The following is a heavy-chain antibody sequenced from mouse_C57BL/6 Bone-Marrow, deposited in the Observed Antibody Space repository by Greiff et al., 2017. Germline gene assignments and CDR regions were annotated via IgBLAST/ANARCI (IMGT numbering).Heavy chain of an antibody. CDR1: GYTFTSYW. V-gene: IGHV1-55*01. CDR2: IYPGSGST. J-gene: IGHJ2*01. CDR3: ARWGPYFDY. Sequence: QVQLQQPGAELVKPGASVKMSCKASGYTFTSYWITWVKQRPGQGLEWIGDIYPGSGSTNYNEKFKSKATLTVDPSSSPAYMQLSGLTSADSSVYYCARWGPYFDYWGQGTTLTVSS.